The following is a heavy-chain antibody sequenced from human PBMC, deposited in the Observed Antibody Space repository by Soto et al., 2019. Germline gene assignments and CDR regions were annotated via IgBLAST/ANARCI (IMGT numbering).Heavy chain of an antibody. CDR3: ATVLRGVVYWFDP. D-gene: IGHD3-10*01. J-gene: IGHJ5*02. CDR1: GDTFTNFG. V-gene: IGHV1-18*01. Sequence: HLVQSGPEVKKPGASITVSCKTSGDTFTNFGLSWVRQAPGQGLEWMGWIATYNSNRNYAQKFQVRAHLTTDTSASTAYIEVKSLRYDDTAVYYCATVLRGVVYWFDPLGQGTLGTVSS. CDR2: IATYNSNR.